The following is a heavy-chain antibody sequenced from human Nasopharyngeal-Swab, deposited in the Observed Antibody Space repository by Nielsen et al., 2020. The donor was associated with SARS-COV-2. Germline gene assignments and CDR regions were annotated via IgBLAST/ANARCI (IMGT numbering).Heavy chain of an antibody. D-gene: IGHD3-16*01. CDR1: GFTFDDYA. Sequence: SLKISCAASGFTFDDYAMHWVQQAPGKGLEWVSGISWNSGSIGYADSVKGRFTISRDNAKNSLYLQMNSLRAEDTALYYCAKVFTWGSPDYWGQGTLVTVSS. CDR2: ISWNSGSI. CDR3: AKVFTWGSPDY. J-gene: IGHJ4*02. V-gene: IGHV3-9*01.